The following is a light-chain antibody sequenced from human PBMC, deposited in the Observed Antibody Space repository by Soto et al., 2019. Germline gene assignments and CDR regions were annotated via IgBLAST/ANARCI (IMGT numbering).Light chain of an antibody. CDR1: NSNIGRNT. CDR3: AAWDASLNGPV. CDR2: TNN. J-gene: IGLJ2*01. Sequence: QSVLSQPPSASGTPGQRVIIACSGSNSNIGRNTVNWYQLLPGTAPKLLIYTNNQRPSGVPDRFSASKSGTSASLAISGLQSEDEAHYYCAAWDASLNGPVFGGGTKLTVL. V-gene: IGLV1-44*01.